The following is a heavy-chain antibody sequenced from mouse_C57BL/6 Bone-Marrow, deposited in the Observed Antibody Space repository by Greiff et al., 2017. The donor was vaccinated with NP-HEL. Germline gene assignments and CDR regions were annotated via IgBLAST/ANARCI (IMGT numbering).Heavy chain of an antibody. CDR2: INPYTGGT. J-gene: IGHJ1*03. Sequence: EVQLQQSGPVLVKPGASVKMSCKASGYTFTDYYMNWVKQSHGKSLEWIGVINPYTGGTSYNQKFKGKATLTVDKSSSTAYMELNSLTSEDSAVYYCARSIYYYGSYWYFDVWGTGTTVTVSS. CDR1: GYTFTDYY. V-gene: IGHV1-19*01. CDR3: ARSIYYYGSYWYFDV. D-gene: IGHD1-1*01.